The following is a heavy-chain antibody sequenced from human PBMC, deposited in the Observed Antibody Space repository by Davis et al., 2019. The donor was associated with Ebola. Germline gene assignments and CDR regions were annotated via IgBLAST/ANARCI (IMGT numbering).Heavy chain of an antibody. V-gene: IGHV3-33*08. J-gene: IGHJ6*04. CDR1: GFTFSTYS. CDR2: IWYDGSNK. Sequence: GGSLRLSCAASGFTFSTYSMSWVRQAPGKGLEWVAVIWYDGSNKYYADSVKGRFTISRDNSKNTLYLQMNSLRAEDTAVYYCARDRYSYGRYYYYYGMDVWGKGTTVTVSS. CDR3: ARDRYSYGRYYYYYGMDV. D-gene: IGHD5-18*01.